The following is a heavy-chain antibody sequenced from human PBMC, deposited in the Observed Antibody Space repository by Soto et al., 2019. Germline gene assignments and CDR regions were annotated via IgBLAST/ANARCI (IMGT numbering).Heavy chain of an antibody. J-gene: IGHJ5*02. Sequence: GGSLRLSCAASRFTFTSYCMSWVRQAPGKGLEWVANIKQDGSERYYVDSVKGRFTISRDNAKNSLYLQMNNLRADDTAVYYCVREGELEVNAALPIHASVVDAWGQGTMVTVSS. D-gene: IGHD1-26*01. CDR2: IKQDGSER. CDR3: VREGELEVNAALPIHASVVDA. V-gene: IGHV3-7*03. CDR1: RFTFTSYC.